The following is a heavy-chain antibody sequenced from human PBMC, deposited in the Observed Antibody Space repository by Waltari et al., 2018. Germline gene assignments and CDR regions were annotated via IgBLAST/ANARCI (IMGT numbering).Heavy chain of an antibody. J-gene: IGHJ6*02. V-gene: IGHV3-33*01. CDR2: IVYDGSNK. Sequence: QVQLVESGGGVVQPGRSLRLSCAASGFTFSSHGLHWCRQDHGQGMGWVAVIVYDGSNKYYEDSGKGRFTISRDNSKNTLYLQMNSLRAEDTAVYYCARDPSYYDFWSARYYYGMDVWGQGTTVTVSS. CDR3: ARDPSYYDFWSARYYYGMDV. D-gene: IGHD3-3*01. CDR1: GFTFSSHG.